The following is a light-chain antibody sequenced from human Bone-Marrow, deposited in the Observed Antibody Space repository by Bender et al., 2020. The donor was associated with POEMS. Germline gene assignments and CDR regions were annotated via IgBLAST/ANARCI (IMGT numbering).Light chain of an antibody. CDR3: QAWDSSTLV. J-gene: IGLJ2*01. Sequence: SYELTQPPSVSVSPGQTAIITCSGDKLRDKYVSWYQQKPGQSPVLVVFQDTKRPSDVPERFSGSNSGNTATLTISGTQAMDESDYYCQAWDSSTLVFGGGTRLTVL. CDR2: QDT. V-gene: IGLV3-1*01. CDR1: KLRDKY.